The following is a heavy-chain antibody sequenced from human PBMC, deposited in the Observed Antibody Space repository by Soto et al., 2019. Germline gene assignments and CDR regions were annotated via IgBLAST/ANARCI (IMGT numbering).Heavy chain of an antibody. D-gene: IGHD2-2*03. J-gene: IGHJ6*02. Sequence: SETLSLTCTVSGGSLSSYYWSWIRQSPGKGLEWIGYIYYSGNTNYNPSLKSRVTISVDTSKNEFSLRLSSVTAADTAVYYCARLNGYCVSTNCHGYYGMDVWGQGTTVTVSS. CDR3: ARLNGYCVSTNCHGYYGMDV. CDR1: GGSLSSYY. V-gene: IGHV4-59*08. CDR2: IYYSGNT.